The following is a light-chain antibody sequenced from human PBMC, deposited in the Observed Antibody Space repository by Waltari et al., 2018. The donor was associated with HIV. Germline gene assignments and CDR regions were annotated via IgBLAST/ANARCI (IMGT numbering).Light chain of an antibody. J-gene: IGKJ1*01. CDR2: WAS. CDR1: MDLLYSSNNKNF. CDR3: QQYYNTLWT. Sequence: DKVMTQSPDSLAVSLGERATINGKSNMDLLYSSNNKNFLAWYQQKPRQPPKLLIYWASIRESGVPDRFSASGSGTDFTLTINSLQAEDVAVYYCQQYYNTLWTFGQGTKVEIK. V-gene: IGKV4-1*01.